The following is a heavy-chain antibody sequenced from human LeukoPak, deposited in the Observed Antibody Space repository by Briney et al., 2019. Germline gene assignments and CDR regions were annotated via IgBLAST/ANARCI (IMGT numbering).Heavy chain of an antibody. CDR2: IKQDGSEK. CDR3: AREAGGDYASTLDY. Sequence: GGSLRLSCAASGFTFSSYWMSWVRQAPGKGLEWVANIKQDGSEKYYVDSVKGRFTISRDNAKNSLYLQMNSLRAEDTAVYYCAREAGGDYASTLDYWGQGTLVTVSS. D-gene: IGHD2-21*02. V-gene: IGHV3-7*01. CDR1: GFTFSSYW. J-gene: IGHJ4*02.